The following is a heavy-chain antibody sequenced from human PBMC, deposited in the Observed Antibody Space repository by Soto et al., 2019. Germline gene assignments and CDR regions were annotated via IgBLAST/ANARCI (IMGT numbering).Heavy chain of an antibody. J-gene: IGHJ6*02. CDR2: IYWDEDK. Sequence: QITLKESGPTLVKPTQTLTLTCTFSGFSLSSSGVGVGWIRQPPGKAPEWLALIYWDEDKRYSPSLKTRLTITQDTSTNEVVLTMTNMDTVDTGTYYCAHKGGRGAGMDVWGQGTTVTVSS. V-gene: IGHV2-5*02. CDR1: GFSLSSSGVG. CDR3: AHKGGRGAGMDV. D-gene: IGHD2-15*01.